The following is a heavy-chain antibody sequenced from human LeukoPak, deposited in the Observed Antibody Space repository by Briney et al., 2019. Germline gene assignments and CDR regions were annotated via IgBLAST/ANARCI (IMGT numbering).Heavy chain of an antibody. CDR3: ARDRLSVKEGYYYYYGMDA. CDR2: ISYDGSNK. J-gene: IGHJ6*02. V-gene: IGHV3-30-3*01. CDR1: GFTFSSYA. D-gene: IGHD3-16*01. Sequence: GGSLRLSCAASGFTFSSYAMHWVRQAPGKGLEWVAVISYDGSNKYYADSVKGRFTISRDNSKNTLYLQMNSLRAEDTAVYYCARDRLSVKEGYYYYYGMDAWGQGTTVTVSS.